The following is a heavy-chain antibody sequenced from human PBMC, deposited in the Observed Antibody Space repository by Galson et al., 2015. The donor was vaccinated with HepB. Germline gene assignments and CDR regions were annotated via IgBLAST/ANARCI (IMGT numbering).Heavy chain of an antibody. CDR2: ISYDGSNK. J-gene: IGHJ4*02. D-gene: IGHD6-19*01. V-gene: IGHV3-30*18. CDR1: GFTFSSYG. Sequence: SLRLSCAASGFTFSSYGMHWVRQAPGKGLEWVAVISYDGSNKYYADSVKGRFTISRDNSKNTLYLQMNSLRAEDTAVCYCAKDLFGGGEQWLVDYWGQGTLVTVSS. CDR3: AKDLFGGGEQWLVDY.